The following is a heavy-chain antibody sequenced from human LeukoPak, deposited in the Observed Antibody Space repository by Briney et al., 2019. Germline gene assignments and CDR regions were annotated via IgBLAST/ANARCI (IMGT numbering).Heavy chain of an antibody. CDR3: ARTLRFFRFLDV. Sequence: PGRSLRLSCAASGFTFSSYGMHWVRQAPGKGLEWVAVISSDGSNKYYADSVKGRFTISRDNDKNSLYLQMNSLRAEDTAVYYCARTLRFFRFLDVWGQGTTVTVSS. CDR2: ISSDGSNK. CDR1: GFTFSSYG. J-gene: IGHJ6*02. V-gene: IGHV3-30*03. D-gene: IGHD3-3*01.